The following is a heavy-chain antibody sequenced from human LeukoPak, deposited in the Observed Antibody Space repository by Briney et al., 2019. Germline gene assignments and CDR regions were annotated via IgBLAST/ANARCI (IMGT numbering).Heavy chain of an antibody. CDR3: AAPDILTGLKSFDY. CDR2: IYYSGST. V-gene: IGHV4-39*01. CDR1: GGSISTSSYY. Sequence: SETLSLTCTVSGGSISTSSYYWGWIRQPPGKGLEWIGSIYYSGSTYYNPSLKSRVTISVDTSKNQFSLKLRPVAAADTAVYYCAAPDILTGLKSFDYWGQGTLVTVSS. J-gene: IGHJ4*02. D-gene: IGHD3-9*01.